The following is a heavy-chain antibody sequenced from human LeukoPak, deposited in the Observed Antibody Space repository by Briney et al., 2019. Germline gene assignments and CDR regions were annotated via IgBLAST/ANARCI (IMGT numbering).Heavy chain of an antibody. Sequence: SGPTLVNPTQTLTLTCTFSGFSLSTSGVGVGWIRQPPGKALEWLALIYWNDDKRYSPSLKSRLTITKGTSKNQVVLTMTNMDPVDTATYYCAHSTTMIVVVISDAFDIWGQGTMVTVSS. CDR1: GFSLSTSGVG. D-gene: IGHD3-22*01. V-gene: IGHV2-5*01. J-gene: IGHJ3*02. CDR3: AHSTTMIVVVISDAFDI. CDR2: IYWNDDK.